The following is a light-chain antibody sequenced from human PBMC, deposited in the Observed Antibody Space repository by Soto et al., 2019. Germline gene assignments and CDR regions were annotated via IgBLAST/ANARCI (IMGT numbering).Light chain of an antibody. V-gene: IGKV1-27*01. CDR3: QTYNSAPWT. CDR2: AAS. CDR1: QGISNY. Sequence: DIRMTQSPSSLSASVGDRVTITCRASQGISNYLAWYQQKPGKVPKLLIYAASTLQSGVTSRFNGSGSGTDFTLTISSLQPEDVATYYCQTYNSAPWTFGQGTKVEIK. J-gene: IGKJ1*01.